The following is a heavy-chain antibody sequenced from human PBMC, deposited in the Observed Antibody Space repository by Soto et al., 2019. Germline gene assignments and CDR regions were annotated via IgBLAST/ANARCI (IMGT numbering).Heavy chain of an antibody. CDR3: ARDAAVGLFDY. J-gene: IGHJ4*02. Sequence: SETLSLTCAVSGGSISIPNWWAWVRQAPGKGLEWIGEIDHSGSTNYNPSLNSRVTISLDRSKNQFSLRLSSVAAADTAVYYCARDAAVGLFDYWGQGTLVTVSS. V-gene: IGHV4-4*02. D-gene: IGHD1-26*01. CDR2: IDHSGST. CDR1: GGSISIPNW.